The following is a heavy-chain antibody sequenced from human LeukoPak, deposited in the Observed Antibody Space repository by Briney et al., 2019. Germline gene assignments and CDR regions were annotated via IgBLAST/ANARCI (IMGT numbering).Heavy chain of an antibody. CDR1: GFTFSSYW. J-gene: IGHJ4*02. Sequence: GGSLRLSCAASGFTFSSYWMHWVRQAPGKGLVWVSRINSDGSSTSYADSVKGRFTISRDNAKNTLYLQMNSLRAEDTAVYYCAREEAVAGTGGVDYWGQGALVTVSS. D-gene: IGHD6-19*01. CDR3: AREEAVAGTGGVDY. V-gene: IGHV3-74*01. CDR2: INSDGSST.